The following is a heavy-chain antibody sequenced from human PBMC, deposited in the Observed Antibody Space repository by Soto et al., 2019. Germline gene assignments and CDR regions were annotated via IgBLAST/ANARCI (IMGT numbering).Heavy chain of an antibody. J-gene: IGHJ4*02. CDR3: ARRAYDSSGSYYFDY. Sequence: ASVKVSCKASGYTFTSYGISWVRQAPGQGLEWMGWISAYNGNTNYAQKLQGRVTMTTDTSTSTAYMELGSLRSDDTAVYYCARRAYDSSGSYYFDYWGQGTLVTVSS. CDR2: ISAYNGNT. D-gene: IGHD3-22*01. V-gene: IGHV1-18*01. CDR1: GYTFTSYG.